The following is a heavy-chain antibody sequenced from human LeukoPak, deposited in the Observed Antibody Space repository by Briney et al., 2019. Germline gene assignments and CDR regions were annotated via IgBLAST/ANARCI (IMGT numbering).Heavy chain of an antibody. D-gene: IGHD3-9*01. J-gene: IGHJ4*02. CDR1: GGSISSDDYC. CDR3: ARDSLLRYFDWLSSNYFDY. V-gene: IGHV4-31*03. CDR2: IYYSGST. Sequence: SQTLSLTCSVSGGSISSDDYCWNWIRQHPGKGLEWIGYIYYSGSTYYNPSLKSRVTISVDTSKNQFSLKLSSVTAADTAVYYCARDSLLRYFDWLSSNYFDYWGQGTLVTVSS.